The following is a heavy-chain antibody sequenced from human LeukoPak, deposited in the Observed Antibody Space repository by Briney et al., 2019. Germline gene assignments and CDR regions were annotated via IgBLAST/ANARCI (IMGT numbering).Heavy chain of an antibody. CDR1: GFTFGDYY. D-gene: IGHD5-18*01. V-gene: IGHV3-11*01. J-gene: IGHJ4*02. CDR3: ARMIRGYSYDDPGFDY. Sequence: GGSLRLSCAASGFTFGDYYITWIRQAPGKGLEWVSYISSSGSTIYYADSVKGRFTISRDNAKNSLYLQMNSLRAGDTAVYYCARMIRGYSYDDPGFDYWGQGTLVTVSS. CDR2: ISSSGSTI.